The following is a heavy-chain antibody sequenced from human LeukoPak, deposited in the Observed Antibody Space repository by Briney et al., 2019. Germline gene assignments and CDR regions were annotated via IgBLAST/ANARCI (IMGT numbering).Heavy chain of an antibody. Sequence: SETLSLTCAVYGGSFSGYYWSWIRQPPGKGLEWIGEINHSGSTNYNPSFKSRVTISVDTSKNQFSLKLSSVTAADTAVYYCARQDYDFWSGYLYYFDYWGQGTLVTVSS. CDR2: INHSGST. CDR1: GGSFSGYY. D-gene: IGHD3-3*01. J-gene: IGHJ4*02. V-gene: IGHV4-34*01. CDR3: ARQDYDFWSGYLYYFDY.